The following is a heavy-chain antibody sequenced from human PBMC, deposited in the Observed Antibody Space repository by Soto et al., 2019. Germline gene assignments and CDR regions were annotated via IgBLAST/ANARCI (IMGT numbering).Heavy chain of an antibody. CDR3: AAPKQLSMGYYYGMDV. CDR1: GYSFTSDW. D-gene: IGHD2-2*01. Sequence: GESLKISCKGSGYSFTSDWISWVRQMPGKGLEWMGRIDPSDSYTNYSPSFQGHVTISADKSISTAYLQWSSLKASDTAMYYCAAPKQLSMGYYYGMDVWGQGTTVTVSS. J-gene: IGHJ6*02. CDR2: IDPSDSYT. V-gene: IGHV5-10-1*01.